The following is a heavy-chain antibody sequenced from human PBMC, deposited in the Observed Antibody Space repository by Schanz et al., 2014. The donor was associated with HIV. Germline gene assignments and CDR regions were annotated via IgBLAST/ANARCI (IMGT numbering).Heavy chain of an antibody. CDR1: GFIFSDYY. CDR3: AREYYSRNWNWFDP. V-gene: IGHV3-30-3*01. J-gene: IGHJ5*02. Sequence: QLLESGGGLVKPGGSLRLSCAVSGFIFSDYYMSWIRQAPGKGLEWVAVISYDGSNKYYADSVKGRFTISRDNSKNTLYLQMNSLRAEDTAVYYCAREYYSRNWNWFDPWGQGTLVTVSS. D-gene: IGHD6-13*01. CDR2: ISYDGSNK.